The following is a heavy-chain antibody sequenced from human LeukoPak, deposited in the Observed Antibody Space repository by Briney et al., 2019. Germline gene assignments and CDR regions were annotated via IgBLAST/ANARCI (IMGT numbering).Heavy chain of an antibody. Sequence: GGCLRLSCTASGFAFGSYAMYSVRQAPGKGLEWVSGIFGSGGSAHYADSVKGRFTISRDNSKNTVYLEMNSLGVEDTAVYYCAKTTVGYSSGRFPGWPADYWGQGTLVTVSS. CDR3: AKTTVGYSSGRFPGWPADY. V-gene: IGHV3-23*01. CDR2: IFGSGGSA. D-gene: IGHD2-15*01. CDR1: GFAFGSYA. J-gene: IGHJ4*02.